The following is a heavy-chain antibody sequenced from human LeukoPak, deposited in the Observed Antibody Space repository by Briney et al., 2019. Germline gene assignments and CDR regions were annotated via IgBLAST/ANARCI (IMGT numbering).Heavy chain of an antibody. CDR1: GFSFSAYA. CDR3: ARDKGEGIYYFYMDV. CDR2: TSQDVRNN. Sequence: GGSLRLSCVASGFSFSAYAMHWVRQAPGKGPDWVAITSQDVRNNFYADSVQGRFTISRDNSKNTVYLQMNRLRVEDTAVYFCARDKGEGIYYFYMDVWGKGTTVTVSS. V-gene: IGHV3-30-3*01. D-gene: IGHD3-16*01. J-gene: IGHJ6*03.